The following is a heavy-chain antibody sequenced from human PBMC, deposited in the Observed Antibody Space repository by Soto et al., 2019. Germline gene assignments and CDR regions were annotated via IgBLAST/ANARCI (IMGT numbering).Heavy chain of an antibody. J-gene: IGHJ4*02. CDR3: ARDLGWAFDS. Sequence: EVQLVESGGGSVPPGGSLRLSCAASGFTFSTFSMNWVRQAPGRGLEWISYISGGGRPISYADSVKGRFTISRDNAKNSLYLQMDSLPDEDTAVYYCARDLGWAFDSWGQGTLVTVSS. D-gene: IGHD6-19*01. V-gene: IGHV3-48*02. CDR1: GFTFSTFS. CDR2: ISGGGRPI.